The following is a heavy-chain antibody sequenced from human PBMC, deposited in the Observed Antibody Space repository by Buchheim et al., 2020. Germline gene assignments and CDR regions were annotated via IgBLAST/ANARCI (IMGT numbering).Heavy chain of an antibody. Sequence: QVQLQESGPGLVKPSGTLSLTCAVSGGSISSSNWWSWVRQPPGKGLEWIGASDHSWSTTYNRSLKSLVTLTVDKSKNQFSLKLSSVTAADTAVYYCASNLRTYYYDSSGAFDYWGQGTL. CDR1: GGSISSSNW. CDR3: ASNLRTYYYDSSGAFDY. D-gene: IGHD3-22*01. V-gene: IGHV4-4*02. CDR2: SDHSWST. J-gene: IGHJ4*02.